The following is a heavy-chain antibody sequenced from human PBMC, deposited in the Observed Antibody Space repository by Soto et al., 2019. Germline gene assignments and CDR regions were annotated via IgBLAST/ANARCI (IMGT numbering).Heavy chain of an antibody. CDR3: ASFQGGRFWSGSESPFDC. J-gene: IGHJ4*02. V-gene: IGHV4-34*01. CDR2: INHSGST. CDR1: GGSFSGYY. Sequence: SETLSLTCAVYGGSFSGYYWSWIRQPPGKGLEWIGEINHSGSTNYSPSLKSRVTISVDTSKNQFSLKLSSVTAADTAVYYCASFQGGRFWSGSESPFDCWGQGTLVTVSS. D-gene: IGHD3-3*01.